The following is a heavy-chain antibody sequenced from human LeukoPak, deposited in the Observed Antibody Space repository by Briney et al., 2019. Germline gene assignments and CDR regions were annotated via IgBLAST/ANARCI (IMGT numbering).Heavy chain of an antibody. CDR1: GFTFSTYG. V-gene: IGHV3-30*18. CDR3: AKNKGSYQYNYYGMEV. CDR2: LSYDGYND. Sequence: PGGSLRLSCAASGFTFSTYGMNWVRQAPGKGLEWVAALSYDGYNDHYADSVRGRFTISRDNSKNTLFLQMNNLRVEDTAMYYCAKNKGSYQYNYYGMEVWGQGTTVTVSS. D-gene: IGHD3-10*01. J-gene: IGHJ6*02.